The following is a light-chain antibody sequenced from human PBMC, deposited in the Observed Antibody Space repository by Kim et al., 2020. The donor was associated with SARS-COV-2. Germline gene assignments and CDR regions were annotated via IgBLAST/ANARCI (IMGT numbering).Light chain of an antibody. CDR3: QSYDSSLSAVV. J-gene: IGLJ2*01. CDR2: GNS. CDR1: SSNIGAGYD. V-gene: IGLV1-40*01. Sequence: QLVLTQPPSVSGAPGQRITLSCTGSSSNIGAGYDVHWYQQLPGTAPKLLIYGNSNRPSGVPDRFSGSKSGTSASLAITGLQAEDEADYYCQSYDSSLSAVVFGGGTQLTVL.